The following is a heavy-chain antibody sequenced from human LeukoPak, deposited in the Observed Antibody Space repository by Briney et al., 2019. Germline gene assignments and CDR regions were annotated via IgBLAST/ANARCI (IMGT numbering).Heavy chain of an antibody. Sequence: SETLSLTCTVSGGSISSSSYYWGWIRQPPGKGLEWIGSIYYSGSTYYNPSLKSRVTISVDTSKNQFSLKLSSVTAADTAVYYCARRGQWLTFDYWGQGTLATVSS. V-gene: IGHV4-39*01. CDR1: GGSISSSSYY. J-gene: IGHJ4*02. D-gene: IGHD6-19*01. CDR3: ARRGQWLTFDY. CDR2: IYYSGST.